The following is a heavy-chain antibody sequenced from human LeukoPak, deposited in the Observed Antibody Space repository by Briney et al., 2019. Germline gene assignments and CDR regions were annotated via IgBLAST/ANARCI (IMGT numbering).Heavy chain of an antibody. V-gene: IGHV4-39*07. CDR2: IYYSGST. J-gene: IGHJ4*02. CDR3: ARASGSYYPSDY. D-gene: IGHD1-26*01. CDR1: GGSISSSSYY. Sequence: SETLSLTCTVSGGSISSSSYYWGWIRQPPGKGLEWIGSIYYSGSTYYNPSLKSRVTISVDTSKNQFSLKLSSVTAADTAVYYCARASGSYYPSDYWGQGTLVTVSS.